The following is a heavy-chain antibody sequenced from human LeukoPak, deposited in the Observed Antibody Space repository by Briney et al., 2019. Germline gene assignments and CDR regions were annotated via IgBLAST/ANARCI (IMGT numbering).Heavy chain of an antibody. CDR1: GGSISSSSYY. CDR3: ARVGRSSSGGIVDY. J-gene: IGHJ4*02. D-gene: IGHD3-16*01. Sequence: PSETLSLTCTVSGGSISSSSYYWGWIRQPPGKGLEWIGSIYYSGSTYYNPSLKSRVTISVDTSKNQFSLKLSSVTAADTAVYYCARVGRSSSGGIVDYWGQGTLVTVSS. V-gene: IGHV4-39*07. CDR2: IYYSGST.